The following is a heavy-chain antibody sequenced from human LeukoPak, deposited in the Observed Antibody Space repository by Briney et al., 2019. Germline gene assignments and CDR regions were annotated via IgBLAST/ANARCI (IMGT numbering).Heavy chain of an antibody. CDR2: IFYSGST. V-gene: IGHV4-59*01. CDR1: GGSISSYY. J-gene: IGHJ4*02. Sequence: SETLSLTCTVSGGSISSYYWSWIRQPPGKGLEWIGYIFYSGSTNYNPSLKSRATISVDTSKNQFSLKLSSVTAAVRAVYYCARGVRYCSSTSYYMYYFDYWGQGTLVTVSS. CDR3: ARGVRYCSSTSYYMYYFDY. D-gene: IGHD2-2*02.